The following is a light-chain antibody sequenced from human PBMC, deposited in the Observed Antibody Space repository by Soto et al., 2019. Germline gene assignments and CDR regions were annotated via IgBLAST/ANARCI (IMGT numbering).Light chain of an antibody. CDR3: CSYTTSTTYD. CDR1: VSDVGGYDS. V-gene: IGLV2-14*03. CDR2: GVN. Sequence: QSALTQPASVSGSPGQSVAISCTGTVSDVGGYDSVSWYQQHPGRAPKLIIYGVNNRPSGVSNRFSASKSADTASLTISGLQAEDEANYYCCSYTTSTTYDFGTGTQVTVL. J-gene: IGLJ1*01.